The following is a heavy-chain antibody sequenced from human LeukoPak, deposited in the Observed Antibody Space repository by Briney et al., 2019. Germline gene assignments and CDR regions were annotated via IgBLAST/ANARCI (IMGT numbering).Heavy chain of an antibody. CDR1: GYRFTDYW. CDR3: ARYRGGYVSLPSPFDY. D-gene: IGHD5-24*01. V-gene: IGHV5-51*01. J-gene: IGHJ4*02. Sequence: GESLKISCKGSGYRFTDYWIGWVRQMPGKGLEWMGIISPEDSDTRYSPSFQGQVTISADESISTAYLQWSSLKASDTALYYCARYRGGYVSLPSPFDYWGQGTLVTVSS. CDR2: ISPEDSDT.